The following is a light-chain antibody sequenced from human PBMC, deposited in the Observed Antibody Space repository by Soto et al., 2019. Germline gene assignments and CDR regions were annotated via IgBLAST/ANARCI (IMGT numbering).Light chain of an antibody. CDR1: QSVSSSY. Sequence: EIVLTQSPGILSLSPGERATLSCRASQSVSSSYLTWYQQKPGQAPRLLIYGASSRATGIPDRFSGSGSGTDFTPTVSRLEPEDFAVYYCQHYGSSPLFTFGPGTKVDIK. CDR3: QHYGSSPLFT. V-gene: IGKV3-20*01. J-gene: IGKJ3*01. CDR2: GAS.